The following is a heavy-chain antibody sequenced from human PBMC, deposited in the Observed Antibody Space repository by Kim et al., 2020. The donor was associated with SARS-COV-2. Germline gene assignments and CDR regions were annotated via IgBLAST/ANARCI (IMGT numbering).Heavy chain of an antibody. CDR3: ARRMQVWRYPSISYYNALDV. V-gene: IGHV3-7*01. CDR2: IKQDGTNK. J-gene: IGHJ6*02. CDR1: GFTFSSYW. D-gene: IGHD3-9*01. Sequence: GGSLRLSCAASGFTFSSYWMAWVRQAPGKGLEWVTTIKQDGTNKHYVDSARGRFTVSRDNARNSLHLQMSSLRAEDTAVYYCARRMQVWRYPSISYYNALDVWGQGTTVTVSS.